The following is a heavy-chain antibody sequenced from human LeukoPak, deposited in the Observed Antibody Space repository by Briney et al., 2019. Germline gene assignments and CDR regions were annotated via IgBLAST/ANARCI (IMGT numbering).Heavy chain of an antibody. V-gene: IGHV3-66*01. CDR2: IYSGGDT. J-gene: IGHJ4*02. Sequence: PGGSLRLSCAASGFTVSNYYMSWVRQAPGKGLEWVSVIYSGGDTYYADSVKGRFTISRDNSKNTLYLQMNNQRTEDTAVYYCATSPVTGMIYFDYWGQGTLVTVSS. CDR1: GFTVSNYY. D-gene: IGHD6-19*01. CDR3: ATSPVTGMIYFDY.